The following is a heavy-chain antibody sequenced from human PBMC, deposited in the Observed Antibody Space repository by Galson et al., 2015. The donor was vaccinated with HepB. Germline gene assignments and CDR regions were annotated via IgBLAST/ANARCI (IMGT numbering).Heavy chain of an antibody. D-gene: IGHD3-3*01. J-gene: IGHJ4*02. Sequence: SLRLSCAASGFTFSSYAMSWVRQAPGKGLEWVSAISGSGGSTYYADSVKGRFTISRDNSKNTLYLQMNSLRAEDTAVYYCAKDIGTYYDFWSGLEFDYWGQGTLVTVSS. CDR3: AKDIGTYYDFWSGLEFDY. V-gene: IGHV3-23*01. CDR1: GFTFSSYA. CDR2: ISGSGGST.